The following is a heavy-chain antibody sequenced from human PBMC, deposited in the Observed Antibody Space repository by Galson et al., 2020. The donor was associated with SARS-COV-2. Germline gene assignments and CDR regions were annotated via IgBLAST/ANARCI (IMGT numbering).Heavy chain of an antibody. V-gene: IGHV3-23*01. CDR3: AKDLCGGGDCL. D-gene: IGHD2-21*02. J-gene: IGHJ4*02. Sequence: GGSLRLSCAASGITSSSSAMSWIRQAPGKGLDWVSGISNNGGRTWYADSVKGRFTISRDNSKNTLYLQMNSLRAEDTAVYYCAKDLCGGGDCLCGQGTLVTVSS. CDR1: GITSSSSA. CDR2: ISNNGGRT.